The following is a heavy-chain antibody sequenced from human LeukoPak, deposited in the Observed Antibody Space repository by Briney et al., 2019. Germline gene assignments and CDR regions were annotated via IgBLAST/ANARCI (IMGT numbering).Heavy chain of an antibody. V-gene: IGHV4-4*02. CDR3: ARGIAARPGSWFDP. D-gene: IGHD6-6*01. J-gene: IGHJ5*02. CDR1: GGSISSSNW. Sequence: SGTLSLTCAVSGGSISSSNWWSWVRQPPGKGLEWIGEIYHSGSTNYNPSLKSRVTVSVDTSKNQFSLKLSSVTAADTAVYYCARGIAARPGSWFDPWGQGTLVTVSS. CDR2: IYHSGST.